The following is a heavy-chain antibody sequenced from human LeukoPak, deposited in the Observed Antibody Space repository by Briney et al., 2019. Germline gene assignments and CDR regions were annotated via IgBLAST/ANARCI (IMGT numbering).Heavy chain of an antibody. D-gene: IGHD4-23*01. CDR2: ISGSGSTI. Sequence: GGSLRLSCAASGFTFSSYAMSWVRQAPGKGLEWVSAISGSGSTIYYADSVKGRFTISRDNAKNSLYLQMNSLRAEDTAVYYCARGGDYGGNSNPGDFDYWGQGTLVTVSS. CDR1: GFTFSSYA. CDR3: ARGGDYGGNSNPGDFDY. V-gene: IGHV3-23*01. J-gene: IGHJ4*02.